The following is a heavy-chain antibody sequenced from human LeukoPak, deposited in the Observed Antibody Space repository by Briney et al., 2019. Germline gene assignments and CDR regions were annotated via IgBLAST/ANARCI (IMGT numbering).Heavy chain of an antibody. J-gene: IGHJ4*02. CDR2: INTNTGNP. CDR3: ARDIGYCSGGSCYPETFDY. CDR1: GYTSTSYA. V-gene: IGHV7-4-1*02. D-gene: IGHD2-15*01. Sequence: EASVTVSFKASGYTSTSYAMNWVRQAPGQGLEWMGWINTNTGNPTYAQGFTGRFVFSLDTSVSTAYLQISSLKAEDTAVYYCARDIGYCSGGSCYPETFDYWGQGTLVTVSS.